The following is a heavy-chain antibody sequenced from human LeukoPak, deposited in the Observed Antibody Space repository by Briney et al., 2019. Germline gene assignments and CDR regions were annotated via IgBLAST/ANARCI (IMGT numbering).Heavy chain of an antibody. V-gene: IGHV3-30*18. D-gene: IGHD1-26*01. CDR3: AKDGGGWELLFWFDP. CDR1: GFTFSSYG. J-gene: IGHJ5*02. Sequence: PGRSLRLSCAASGFTFSSYGMHWVRQAPGKGLECVAVISYDGSNKYYADSVKGRFTISRDNSKNTLYLQMNSLRAEDTAVYYCAKDGGGWELLFWFDPWGQGTLVTVSS. CDR2: ISYDGSNK.